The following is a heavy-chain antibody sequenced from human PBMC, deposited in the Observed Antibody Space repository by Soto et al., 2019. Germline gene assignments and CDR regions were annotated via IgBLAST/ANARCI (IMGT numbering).Heavy chain of an antibody. CDR2: MYDSGST. CDR1: GGSSSDYY. Sequence: SETLSLTCTVSGGSSSDYYWSWIRQPPGKGLEWMGYMYDSGSTNYNPSLKSRVTISVDTSKNQFSLKLRSVTAADTAVYYCARGVVHNYYGMDVWGQGTTVTVSS. V-gene: IGHV4-59*01. CDR3: ARGVVHNYYGMDV. J-gene: IGHJ6*02.